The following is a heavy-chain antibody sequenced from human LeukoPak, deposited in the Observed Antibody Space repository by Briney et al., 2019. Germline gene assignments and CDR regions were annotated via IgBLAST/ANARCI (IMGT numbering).Heavy chain of an antibody. CDR3: ARGIDSSSWSVNYYYYGMDV. J-gene: IGHJ6*02. D-gene: IGHD6-13*01. V-gene: IGHV4-39*07. CDR1: GGSISSSSYY. CDR2: IYYSGST. Sequence: SETLSLTCTVSGGSISSSSYYWGWIRQPPGKGLEWIGSIYYSGSTYYNPSLKSRVTISVDTSKNQFSLKLSSVTAADTAVYYCARGIDSSSWSVNYYYYGMDVWGQGTTVTVSS.